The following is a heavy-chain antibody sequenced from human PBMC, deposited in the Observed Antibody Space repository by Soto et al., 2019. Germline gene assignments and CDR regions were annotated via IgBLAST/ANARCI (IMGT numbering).Heavy chain of an antibody. V-gene: IGHV3-30-3*01. CDR1: GFTFSSYA. J-gene: IGHJ6*02. CDR2: ISYDGSNK. D-gene: IGHD3-3*01. Sequence: QVQLVESGGGVVQPGRSLRLSCAASGFTFSSYAMHWVREAPGKGLEWVAVISYDGSNKYYADSVKGRFTISRDNSKNTLYLQMNSLRAEDTAVSYCARERAYAFWSGPYYGMDVWGQGTTVTLSS. CDR3: ARERAYAFWSGPYYGMDV.